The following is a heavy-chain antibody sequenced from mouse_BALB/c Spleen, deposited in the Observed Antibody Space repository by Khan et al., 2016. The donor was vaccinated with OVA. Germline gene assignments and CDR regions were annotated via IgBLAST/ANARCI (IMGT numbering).Heavy chain of an antibody. CDR1: GFSLTSYG. J-gene: IGHJ2*01. CDR2: IWAGGST. Sequence: QVQLMESGPGLVAPSQSLSISCTVSGFSLTSYGVHWVRQPPGKGLEWLGVIWAGGSTTYNSDLMSRLFISYDHSKSQVFLKMNRLQTDDTAMYYCARLEDIWGQGTTLTVSS. V-gene: IGHV2-9*02. D-gene: IGHD1-3*01. CDR3: ARLEDI.